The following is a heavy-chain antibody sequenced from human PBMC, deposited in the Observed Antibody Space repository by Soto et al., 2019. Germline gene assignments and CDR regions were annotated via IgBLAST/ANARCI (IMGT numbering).Heavy chain of an antibody. V-gene: IGHV4-31*03. J-gene: IGHJ4*02. CDR2: IYYSGST. D-gene: IGHD4-17*01. CDR3: ARRPEATVTAFAY. CDR1: GGYISSGGYY. Sequence: QVQLQESGPGLVKPSQTLSLTCTVSGGYISSGGYYWSWIRQHPGKGLEWIGYIYYSGSTYSNPALTSRVTISVDPSKIQFSLKLSSVTAPDTAVYYCARRPEATVTAFAYWGQGTLVTVSS.